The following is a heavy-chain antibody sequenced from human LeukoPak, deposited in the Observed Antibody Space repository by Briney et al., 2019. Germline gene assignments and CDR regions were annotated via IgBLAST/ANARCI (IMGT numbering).Heavy chain of an antibody. Sequence: SETLSLTCTVSGGSISSYYWSWIRQPPGKGLEWIGYIYYSGSTNYNPSLKSRVTISVDTSKNQFSLKLSPVTAADTAVYYCARVRGDYRIGYYFDYWGQGTLVTVSS. V-gene: IGHV4-59*08. CDR3: ARVRGDYRIGYYFDY. CDR1: GGSISSYY. D-gene: IGHD4-17*01. CDR2: IYYSGST. J-gene: IGHJ4*02.